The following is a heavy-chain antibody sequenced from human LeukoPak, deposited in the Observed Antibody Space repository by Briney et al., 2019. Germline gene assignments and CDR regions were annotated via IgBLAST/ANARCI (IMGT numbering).Heavy chain of an antibody. D-gene: IGHD2/OR15-2a*01. V-gene: IGHV1-46*01. CDR2: INPSGGST. CDR1: GYTFTSYY. J-gene: IGHJ6*03. Sequence: ASVKVSCKASGYTFTSYYMHWVRQAPGQGLEWMGIINPSGGSTSYAQKFQGRVTMTTDTSTSTAYMELRSLRSDDTAVYYCARAPSFRDYYYMDVWGKGTTVTVSS. CDR3: ARAPSFRDYYYMDV.